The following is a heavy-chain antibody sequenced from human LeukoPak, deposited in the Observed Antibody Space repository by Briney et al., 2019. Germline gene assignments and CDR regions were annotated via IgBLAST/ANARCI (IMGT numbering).Heavy chain of an antibody. CDR1: GFTVSSYD. CDR3: ARGNWNVDDAFDI. V-gene: IGHV3-13*01. J-gene: IGHJ3*02. Sequence: GGSLRLSCAASGFTVSSYDMHWVRHATGKGLEWVSAIGTAGDTYYPGSVKGRFTISRENAKNSLYLQMNSLRAGDTAVYYCARGNWNVDDAFDIWGQGTMVTVSS. CDR2: IGTAGDT. D-gene: IGHD1-1*01.